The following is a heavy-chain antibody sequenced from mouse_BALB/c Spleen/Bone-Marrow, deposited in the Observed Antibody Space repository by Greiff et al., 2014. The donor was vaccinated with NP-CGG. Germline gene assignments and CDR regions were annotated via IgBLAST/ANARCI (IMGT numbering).Heavy chain of an antibody. D-gene: IGHD4-1*01. CDR1: GYTFTSYW. Sequence: QVQLQQSGAELAKPGASVKMSCKASGYTFTSYWMHWVKQRPGQGLEWIGYINPSTGYTDYNQKFKDKATLTADKSSSLTSEDSAVYYCARRLNWDWFAYWGQGTLVTVSA. J-gene: IGHJ3*01. CDR2: INPSTGYT. V-gene: IGHV1-7*01. CDR3: ARRLNWDWFAY.